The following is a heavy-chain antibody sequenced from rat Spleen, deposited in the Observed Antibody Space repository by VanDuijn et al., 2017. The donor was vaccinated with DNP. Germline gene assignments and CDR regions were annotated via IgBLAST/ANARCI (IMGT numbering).Heavy chain of an antibody. J-gene: IGHJ3*01. V-gene: IGHV2-30*01. D-gene: IGHD1-12*02. CDR2: IGTGGST. Sequence: QVQLKESGPGLVQPSQTLSLACTVSGFSLTTHHVHWVRQPSGKVLEWMGIIGTGGSTDYNSALKSRLSISRDTSKSQVFLKMNSLQTEDTAMYFCARGYYYDGGYIWFAYWGQGTLVTVSS. CDR3: ARGYYYDGGYIWFAY. CDR1: GFSLTTHH.